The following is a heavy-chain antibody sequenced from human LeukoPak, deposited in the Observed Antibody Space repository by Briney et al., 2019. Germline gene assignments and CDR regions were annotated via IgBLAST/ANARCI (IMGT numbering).Heavy chain of an antibody. Sequence: ASVKVSCKASGYTFTSYGISWVRQAPGQGLEWMGWINAYNGNTNYAQKLQGRVTMTTDTSTSTAYMELRSLRSDDTAVYYCARVGYFCSGGSCYGANWFDPWGQGTLVTVSS. CDR3: ARVGYFCSGGSCYGANWFDP. V-gene: IGHV1-18*01. CDR2: INAYNGNT. CDR1: GYTFTSYG. J-gene: IGHJ5*02. D-gene: IGHD2-15*01.